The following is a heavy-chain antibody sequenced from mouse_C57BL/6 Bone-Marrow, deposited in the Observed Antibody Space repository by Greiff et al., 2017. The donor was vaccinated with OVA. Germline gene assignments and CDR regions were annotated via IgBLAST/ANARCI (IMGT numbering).Heavy chain of an antibody. Sequence: QVQLQQPGTELVQPGASGYTFTSYWMHWVKQRPGQGLEWIGNINPSYGGPNYNEKFKCKATLTVDKSSSTAYMQISSLTAEDSAVYYCAGYYGSSLAWFAYWGQGTLVTVSA. CDR3: AGYYGSSLAWFAY. V-gene: IGHV1-53*01. D-gene: IGHD1-1*01. CDR2: INPSYGGP. CDR1: GYTFTSYW. J-gene: IGHJ3*01.